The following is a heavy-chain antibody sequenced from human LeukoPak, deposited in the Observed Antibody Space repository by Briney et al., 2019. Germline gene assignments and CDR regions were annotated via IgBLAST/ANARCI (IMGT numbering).Heavy chain of an antibody. D-gene: IGHD3-10*01. J-gene: IGHJ5*02. CDR3: AKGITMVRGVIGFDP. CDR1: GGSFSGYY. CDR2: INHSGST. V-gene: IGHV4-34*01. Sequence: SETLSLTCAVYGGSFSGYYWSWIRQPPGKGLEWIGEINHSGSTNYNPSLKSRVTISVDTSKNQFSLKLSSVTAADTAVYYCAKGITMVRGVIGFDPWGQGTLVTVSS.